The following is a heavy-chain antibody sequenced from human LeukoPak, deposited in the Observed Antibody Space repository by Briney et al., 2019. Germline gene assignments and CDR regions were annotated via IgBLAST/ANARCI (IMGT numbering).Heavy chain of an antibody. D-gene: IGHD3-22*01. CDR3: ARLSYYDSSGYYRGPNWFDP. CDR2: INHSGST. CDR1: GDSISSYY. J-gene: IGHJ5*02. Sequence: SETLSLTCTVSGDSISSYYCSWIRQPPGKGLEWIGEINHSGSTNYNPSLKSRVTISVDTSKNQFSLKLSSVTAADTAVYYCARLSYYDSSGYYRGPNWFDPWGQGTLVTVSS. V-gene: IGHV4-34*01.